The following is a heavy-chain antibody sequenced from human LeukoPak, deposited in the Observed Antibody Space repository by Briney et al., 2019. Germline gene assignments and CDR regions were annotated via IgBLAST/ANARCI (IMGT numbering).Heavy chain of an antibody. J-gene: IGHJ6*03. Sequence: GESLKFSCKGSGSSFTSYRIGWVRQMPGKGLGWMGIIYPGDSDTRYSPSSQAQVTSSADKSISTAYLQWSSLKASDTAMYYCARHGVVPADYYDYYYMDVWGKGTTVTVSS. CDR1: GSSFTSYR. V-gene: IGHV5-51*01. CDR3: ARHGVVPADYYDYYYMDV. D-gene: IGHD2-2*01. CDR2: IYPGDSDT.